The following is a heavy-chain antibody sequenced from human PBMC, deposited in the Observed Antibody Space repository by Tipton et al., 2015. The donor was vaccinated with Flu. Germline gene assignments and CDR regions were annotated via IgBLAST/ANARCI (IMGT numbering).Heavy chain of an antibody. V-gene: IGHV4-59*01. D-gene: IGHD2-15*01. CDR2: IYYSGST. J-gene: IGHJ6*02. CDR3: ARGIGQDLYYYYGMDV. Sequence: TLSLTCTVSGGSISSYYWSWIRQPPGKGLEWIGYIYYSGSTNYNPSLKSRVTIPVDTSKNQFSLKLSSVTAADTAVYYCARGIGQDLYYYYGMDVWGQGTTVTVSS. CDR1: GGSISSYY.